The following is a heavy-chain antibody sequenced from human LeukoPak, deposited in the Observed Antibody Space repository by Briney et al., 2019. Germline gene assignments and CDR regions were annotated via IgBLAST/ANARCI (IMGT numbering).Heavy chain of an antibody. V-gene: IGHV4-34*01. CDR3: ARKGGYSYGFFDY. CDR2: INHSGST. J-gene: IGHJ4*02. D-gene: IGHD5-18*01. CDR1: GGSFSGYY. Sequence: PSETLSLTCAVYGGSFSGYYWSWIRQPPGKGLEWIGEINHSGSTNYNPSPKSRVTISVDTSKNQFSLKLSSVTAADTAVYYCARKGGYSYGFFDYWGQGTLVTVSS.